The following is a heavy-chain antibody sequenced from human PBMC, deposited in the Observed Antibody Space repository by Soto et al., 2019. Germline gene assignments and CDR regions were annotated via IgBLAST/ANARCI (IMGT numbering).Heavy chain of an antibody. CDR2: IYYSGST. CDR1: GGSISSSSYY. J-gene: IGHJ4*02. CDR3: ARGGVAAGLYYFDY. V-gene: IGHV4-39*07. D-gene: IGHD6-13*01. Sequence: SETLSLTCTVSGGSISSSSYYWGWIRQPPGKGLEWIGSIYYSGSTNYNPSLKSRVTISVDTSKNQFSLKLSSVTAADTAVYYCARGGVAAGLYYFDYWGQGTLVTVSS.